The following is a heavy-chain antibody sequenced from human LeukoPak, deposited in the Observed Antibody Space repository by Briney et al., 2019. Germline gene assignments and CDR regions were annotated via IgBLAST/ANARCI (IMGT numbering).Heavy chain of an antibody. CDR1: GGSISSGGYY. V-gene: IGHV4-30-2*01. CDR3: ARGISLGYCSSTSCYTYYYYYYMDV. Sequence: SETLSLTCTVSGGSISSGGYYWSWIRQPPGKGLEWIGYIYHSGSTYYNPSLKSRVTISVDRSKNQFSLKLSSVTAADTAVYYCARGISLGYCSSTSCYTYYYYYYMDVWGKGTTVTVSS. CDR2: IYHSGST. D-gene: IGHD2-2*02. J-gene: IGHJ6*03.